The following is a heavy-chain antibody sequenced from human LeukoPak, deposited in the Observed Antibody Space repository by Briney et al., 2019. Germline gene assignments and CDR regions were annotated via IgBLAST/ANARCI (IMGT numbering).Heavy chain of an antibody. CDR3: AKSRLSGINDAFDI. J-gene: IGHJ3*02. CDR1: GLTFINFG. V-gene: IGHV3-23*01. CDR2: ISGSAVIT. D-gene: IGHD3-3*01. Sequence: GGTLRLSCAASGLTFINFGMTWVRQAPGKGLEWVSAISGSAVITFYADSVKGRFTISRDNSKNTLYLQMNSLRAEDTALYYCAKSRLSGINDAFDIWGQGTMVTVSS.